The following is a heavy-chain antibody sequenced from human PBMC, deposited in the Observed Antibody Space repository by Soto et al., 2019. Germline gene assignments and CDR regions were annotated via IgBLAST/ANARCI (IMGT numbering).Heavy chain of an antibody. CDR3: ARPGPYYDFWSGYYPTNYYYGMDV. Sequence: ASVKVSCKASGYTFTSYYMHWVRQAPGQGLEWMGIINPSGGSTSYADSVKGRFTISRDNAKNTLYLQMNSLRAEDTAVYYCARPGPYYDFWSGYYPTNYYYGMDVWGQGTTVTVSS. CDR1: GYTFTSYY. J-gene: IGHJ6*02. D-gene: IGHD3-3*01. V-gene: IGHV1-46*04. CDR2: INPSGGST.